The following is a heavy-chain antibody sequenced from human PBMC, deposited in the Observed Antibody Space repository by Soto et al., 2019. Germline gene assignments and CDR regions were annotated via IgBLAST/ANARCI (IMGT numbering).Heavy chain of an antibody. CDR2: ISSSSSYT. J-gene: IGHJ5*02. Sequence: PGGSLRLSCAASGFTFSDYYMSWIRQAPGKGLEWVSYISSSSSYTNYADSVKGRFTISRDNAKNSLYLQMNSLRAEDTAVYYCARANYGSGSYYDNWFDPWGQGTLVTVSS. D-gene: IGHD3-10*01. CDR3: ARANYGSGSYYDNWFDP. CDR1: GFTFSDYY. V-gene: IGHV3-11*05.